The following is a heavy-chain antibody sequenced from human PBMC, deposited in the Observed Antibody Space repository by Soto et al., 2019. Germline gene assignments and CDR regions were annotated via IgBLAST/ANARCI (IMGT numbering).Heavy chain of an antibody. CDR2: ISSSSSTI. CDR1: GLTCSRDS. Sequence: PGGSLRLSCAASGLTCSRDSMKWVRQAPGKGLEWVSYISSSSSTIYYADSVKGRFTISRDNAKNSLYLQMNSLRAEDTAVYYCAREVEDYGDSPWGQGTLVTVSS. V-gene: IGHV3-48*01. CDR3: AREVEDYGDSP. J-gene: IGHJ5*02. D-gene: IGHD4-17*01.